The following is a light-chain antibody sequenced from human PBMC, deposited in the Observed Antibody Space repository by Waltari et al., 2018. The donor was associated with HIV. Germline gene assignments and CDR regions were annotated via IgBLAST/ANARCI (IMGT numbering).Light chain of an antibody. CDR1: KSNVGGST. J-gene: IGLJ2*01. CDR2: SDD. V-gene: IGLV1-44*01. Sequence: QSVLTQPPSASGTPGRRVTISCSGSKSNVGGSTVSWFQHPPGTAPKLSGTTPKVRIFSDDQPPSGVPDRFSCSKSGTSASLAISGLQAEDEADYYCATWDGSLNGVLFGGGTKLTVL. CDR3: ATWDGSLNGVL.